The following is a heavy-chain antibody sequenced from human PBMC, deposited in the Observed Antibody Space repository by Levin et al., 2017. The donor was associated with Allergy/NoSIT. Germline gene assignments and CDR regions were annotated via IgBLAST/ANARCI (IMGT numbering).Heavy chain of an antibody. CDR3: AKDGSMLPGIHHFDY. V-gene: IGHV3-23*01. CDR1: GFTFSNYA. Sequence: GGSLRLSCAASGFTFSNYAMSWVRQAPGQGLEWVTGISASGGDTYYPDSVRGRFTISRDNSRNTLYLQMNSLRADDTAVYYCAKDGSMLPGIHHFDYWGQGALVSVSS. J-gene: IGHJ4*02. CDR2: ISASGGDT. D-gene: IGHD3-10*01.